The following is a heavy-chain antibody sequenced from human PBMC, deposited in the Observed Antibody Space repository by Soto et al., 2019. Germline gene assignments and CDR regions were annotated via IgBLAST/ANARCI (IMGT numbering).Heavy chain of an antibody. Sequence: GGSLRLSCAASGFTFSSYAMSWVRQAPGKGLEWVSAISGSGGSIYYADSVKGRFTISRDNSKNTLYLQMNSLRAEDMAVYYCSKDPHYDILTGYYQNWFDPWGQGTLVTVSS. J-gene: IGHJ5*02. CDR3: SKDPHYDILTGYYQNWFDP. V-gene: IGHV3-23*01. CDR1: GFTFSSYA. D-gene: IGHD3-9*01. CDR2: ISGSGGSI.